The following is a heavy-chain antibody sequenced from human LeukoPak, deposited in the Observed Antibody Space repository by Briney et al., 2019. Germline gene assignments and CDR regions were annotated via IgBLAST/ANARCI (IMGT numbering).Heavy chain of an antibody. D-gene: IGHD2-21*02. CDR1: GFTFSTYA. Sequence: GGSLRLSCAASGFTFSTYAMHWVRQAPGKGLEWVAFIHYDGSTKYSADSVKGRFTISGDNSKNTLDLQMHSLRAEDTAVYYCAKEVGVSSAIGHWGQGTLVTVSS. V-gene: IGHV3-30*02. CDR3: AKEVGVSSAIGH. CDR2: IHYDGSTK. J-gene: IGHJ4*02.